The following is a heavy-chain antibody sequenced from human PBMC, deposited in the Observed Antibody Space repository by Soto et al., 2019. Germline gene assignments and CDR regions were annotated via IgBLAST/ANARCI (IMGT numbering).Heavy chain of an antibody. Sequence: SGPTLVNPTEPLTLTCTVSGFSLSNARMGVSWIRQPPGKALEWLAHIFSNDEKSYSTSLKSRLTISKDTSKSQVVLTMANMDPVDTATYYCARILKGLAARRGPNTNWFDPWGQGTLVTVSS. CDR2: IFSNDEK. D-gene: IGHD6-6*01. CDR1: GFSLSNARMG. CDR3: ARILKGLAARRGPNTNWFDP. J-gene: IGHJ5*02. V-gene: IGHV2-26*01.